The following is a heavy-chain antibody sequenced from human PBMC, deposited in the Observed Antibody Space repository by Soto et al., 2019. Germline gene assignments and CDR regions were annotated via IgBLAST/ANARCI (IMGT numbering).Heavy chain of an antibody. V-gene: IGHV4-4*07. Sequence: SETLSLTCSVSGGTISGYYWTWIRQPAGKGLEWIGRIYSSGNTKYNPSLQSRVTMSLDTSNNQFSLRLTSVTAADTAVYYCARGQRFSDWFDPWGQGTLATVSS. CDR1: GGTISGYY. CDR2: IYSSGNT. CDR3: ARGQRFSDWFDP. D-gene: IGHD3-3*01. J-gene: IGHJ5*02.